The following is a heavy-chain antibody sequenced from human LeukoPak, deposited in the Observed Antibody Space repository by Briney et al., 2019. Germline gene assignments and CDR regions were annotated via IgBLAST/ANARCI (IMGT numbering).Heavy chain of an antibody. Sequence: SQTLSLTCAISGDSISSNSGVWNWIRQSPSRGLEWLGRTYYRSKWYNDYPVSVEGRITINPDTSKNQFSLQLTSVTPEDTAVYYCARGSIAQTGTLYFDYWGKGTLVTVSS. D-gene: IGHD6-19*01. V-gene: IGHV6-1*01. CDR2: TYYRSKWYN. J-gene: IGHJ4*02. CDR3: ARGSIAQTGTLYFDY. CDR1: GDSISSNSGV.